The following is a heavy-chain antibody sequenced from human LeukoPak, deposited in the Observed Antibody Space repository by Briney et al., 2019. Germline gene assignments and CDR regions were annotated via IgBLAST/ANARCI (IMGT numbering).Heavy chain of an antibody. J-gene: IGHJ2*01. CDR1: GFSFSDFD. Sequence: GGSLRLSCATSGFSFSDFDMQWVRQAPGQGLEWVGFIRSDGSDTYYGDSVKGRSTISRDNSKNTLYLQMNSLRAEDTAVYYCAKGSSTYSITSYWYFDLWGRGTLVTVSS. CDR2: IRSDGSDT. V-gene: IGHV3-30*02. D-gene: IGHD6-13*01. CDR3: AKGSSTYSITSYWYFDL.